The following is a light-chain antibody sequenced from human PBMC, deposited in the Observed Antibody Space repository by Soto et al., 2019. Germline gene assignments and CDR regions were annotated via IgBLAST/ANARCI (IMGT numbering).Light chain of an antibody. Sequence: DIQMTQSPSSLSASIGARVTITCQASQAVNNSLNWYQQKPRKAPNLLIYDVSNLGTGVPSRFGGSGSGTDFTFTISRLQPEDIGAYYCQQYYKVPVTFGQGTRLE. CDR3: QQYYKVPVT. CDR1: QAVNNS. J-gene: IGKJ5*01. CDR2: DVS. V-gene: IGKV1-33*01.